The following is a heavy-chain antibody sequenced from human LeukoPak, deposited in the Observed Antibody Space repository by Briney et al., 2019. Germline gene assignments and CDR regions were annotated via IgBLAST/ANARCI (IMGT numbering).Heavy chain of an antibody. CDR1: GYTVTSYY. V-gene: IGHV1-46*01. J-gene: IGHJ4*02. CDR3: ARPQYYYGSGSYFGD. D-gene: IGHD3-10*01. CDR2: MNPNDGST. Sequence: ASANVSCKASGYTVTSYYMHWLRQAPGQGPEWMGIMNPNDGSTTYAQSFQGRVTMTRDTSTSTVYMELSSLRPEDTAVYYCARPQYYYGSGSYFGDWGQGTLVTVSS.